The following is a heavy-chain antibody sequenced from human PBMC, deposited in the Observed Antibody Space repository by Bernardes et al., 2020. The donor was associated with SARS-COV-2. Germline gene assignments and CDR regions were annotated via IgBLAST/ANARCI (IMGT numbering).Heavy chain of an antibody. V-gene: IGHV3-21*06. D-gene: IGHD2-8*02. J-gene: IGHJ6*02. Sequence: VGSLILSCAASGFTFSTYSLNWVRQAPGQGLEWVSSISSSSSYKYYADSVKGRFTISRDNAKNSLYLEMNSLRAEDTAVYYCARGPYCPGGVCTFYGMDVWGQGTTVTVSS. CDR3: ARGPYCPGGVCTFYGMDV. CDR1: GFTFSTYS. CDR2: ISSSSSYK.